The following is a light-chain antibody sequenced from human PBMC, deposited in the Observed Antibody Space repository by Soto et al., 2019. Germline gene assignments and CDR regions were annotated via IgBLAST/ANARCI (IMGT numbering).Light chain of an antibody. J-gene: IGKJ1*01. CDR1: QSVGNNF. CDR2: DAS. Sequence: EVVLTQSPDTLSLSQGERATLSCRASQSVGNNFLAWYQQKPGQAPTLLIYDASSRASGLPDRFSGSGSETDFTLTVSRLELEDFAVYFCHQYGTSPQTFGQGTKVDIK. CDR3: HQYGTSPQT. V-gene: IGKV3-20*01.